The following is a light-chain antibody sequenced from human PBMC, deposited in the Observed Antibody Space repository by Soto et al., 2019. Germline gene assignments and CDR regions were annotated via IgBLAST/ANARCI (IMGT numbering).Light chain of an antibody. Sequence: IQMTPNPSSLSASVGDRVNITCWASQSISSYLNWYQQKPGKAHKVLIYAASRLQSGVPSRFSGLGSETDFTLTITSLQPEDVATYYCQNYNSAPRTFGQGTKVDI. CDR1: QSISSY. CDR3: QNYNSAPRT. J-gene: IGKJ1*01. CDR2: AAS. V-gene: IGKV1-39*01.